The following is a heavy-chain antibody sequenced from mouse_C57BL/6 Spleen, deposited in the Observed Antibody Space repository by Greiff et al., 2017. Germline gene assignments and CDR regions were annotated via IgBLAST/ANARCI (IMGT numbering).Heavy chain of an antibody. J-gene: IGHJ4*01. D-gene: IGHD2-1*01. Sequence: VQLQQPGAELVKPGASVKMSCKASGYTFTSYWITWVKQRPGQGLEWIGDIYPGSGSTNYNEKFKSKATLTVDTSSSTAYMQLSSLTSEDSAVYYCARLFYGNYGGYYAMDYWGQGTSVTVSS. CDR2: IYPGSGST. V-gene: IGHV1-55*01. CDR1: GYTFTSYW. CDR3: ARLFYGNYGGYYAMDY.